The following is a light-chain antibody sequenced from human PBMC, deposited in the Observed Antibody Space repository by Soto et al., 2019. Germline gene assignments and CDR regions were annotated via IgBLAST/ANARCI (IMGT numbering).Light chain of an antibody. V-gene: IGKV3-15*01. CDR3: QQYNNWPRT. CDR2: GAS. Sequence: EIVMTQSPATRSFSPGERATLSCRASQSVSSNLAWNQQKPGQAPRLLIYGASTRATGIPARFSGSGSGTEFTLTISSLQSEDFAVYYCQQYNNWPRTFGQGTKVDI. CDR1: QSVSSN. J-gene: IGKJ1*01.